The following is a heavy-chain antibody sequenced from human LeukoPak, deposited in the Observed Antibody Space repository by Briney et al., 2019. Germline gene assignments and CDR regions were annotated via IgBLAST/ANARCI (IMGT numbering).Heavy chain of an antibody. V-gene: IGHV3-23*01. CDR3: AKGDVVAATSSFFDL. J-gene: IGHJ2*01. D-gene: IGHD1-26*01. CDR1: GFAFSSYA. CDR2: ISGSGTST. Sequence: GGSLILSCAASGFAFSSYAMSWVRQAPGTGLEWVSSISGSGTSTYYADSVKGRFTISRDNSKNTLYLQMNSLRAEDTAVYYCAKGDVVAATSSFFDLWGRGTLVTVSS.